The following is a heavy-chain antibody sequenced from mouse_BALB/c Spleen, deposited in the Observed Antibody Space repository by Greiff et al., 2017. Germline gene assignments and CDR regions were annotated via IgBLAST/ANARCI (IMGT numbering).Heavy chain of an antibody. D-gene: IGHD2-4*01. J-gene: IGHJ4*01. CDR1: GYSITSDYA. CDR3: AREGNYDVAMDY. Sequence: VQLKESGPGLVKPSQSLSLTCTVTGYSITSDYAWNWIRQFPGNKLGWMGYISYSGSTSYNPSLKSRISITRDTSKNQFFLQLNSVTTEDTATYYCAREGNYDVAMDYWGQGTSVTVSS. CDR2: ISYSGST. V-gene: IGHV3-2*02.